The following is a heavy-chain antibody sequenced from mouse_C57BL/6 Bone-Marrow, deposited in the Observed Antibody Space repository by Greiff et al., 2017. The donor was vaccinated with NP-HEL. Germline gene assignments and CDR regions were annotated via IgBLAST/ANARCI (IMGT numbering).Heavy chain of an antibody. Sequence: QVQLQQSGAELVRPGASVTLSCKASGYTFTDYDMHWVKQTPVHGLEWIGAIDPETGGTAYNQKFKGKAILTADKSSSTAYMELRSLTSEDSAVYYCSIYYDYDAWFAYWGQGTLVTVSA. V-gene: IGHV1-15*01. J-gene: IGHJ3*01. CDR1: GYTFTDYD. CDR2: IDPETGGT. CDR3: SIYYDYDAWFAY. D-gene: IGHD2-4*01.